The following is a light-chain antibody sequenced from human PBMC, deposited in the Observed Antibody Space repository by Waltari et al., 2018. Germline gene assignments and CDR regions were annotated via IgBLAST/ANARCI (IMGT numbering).Light chain of an antibody. CDR2: SND. V-gene: IGLV1-44*01. Sequence: QSVLTHSPSASGTPGQRVTISCSGSSSNIGSNAVTWYRQLPGTAPKLLIFSNDQAPSGVPDRFSGSKSGTSASLAISGLQSEDEADYYCAAWDDSLNGVVFGGGTKLTVL. CDR1: SSNIGSNA. J-gene: IGLJ2*01. CDR3: AAWDDSLNGVV.